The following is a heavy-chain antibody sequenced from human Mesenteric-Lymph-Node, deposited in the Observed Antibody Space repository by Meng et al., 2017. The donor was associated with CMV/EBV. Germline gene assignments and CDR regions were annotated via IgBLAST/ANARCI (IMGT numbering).Heavy chain of an antibody. Sequence: GESLKISCAASGFTFSTYAMNWVRQAPGKGLEWVSYISSSGSTIYYADSVKGRFTISRDNAKNSLYLQMNSLRAEDTAVYYCARGATQRPETYYYYYYGMDVWGQGTTVTVSS. CDR3: ARGATQRPETYYYYYYGMDV. CDR2: ISSSGSTI. V-gene: IGHV3-48*04. CDR1: GFTFSTYA. J-gene: IGHJ6*02. D-gene: IGHD1-14*01.